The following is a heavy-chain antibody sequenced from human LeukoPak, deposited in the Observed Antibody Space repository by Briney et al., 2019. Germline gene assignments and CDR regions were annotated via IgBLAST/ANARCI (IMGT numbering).Heavy chain of an antibody. CDR2: ISTRSTYI. Sequence: GGSLRLPCAASGFTFSTYSMNWVRQAPGKGLEWVSCISTRSTYIYYADSVKGRFTISRDNAKNSLYLQMNSLRAEDTAVYYCARARGRSINDAFDIWGQGTMVTVSS. V-gene: IGHV3-21*01. CDR3: ARARGRSINDAFDI. D-gene: IGHD3-16*01. CDR1: GFTFSTYS. J-gene: IGHJ3*02.